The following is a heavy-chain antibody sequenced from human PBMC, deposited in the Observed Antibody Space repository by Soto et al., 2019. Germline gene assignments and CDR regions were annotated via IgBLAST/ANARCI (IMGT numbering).Heavy chain of an antibody. V-gene: IGHV3-74*03. D-gene: IGHD1-26*01. CDR1: GFMFSMYW. CDR2: INKDGVTT. Sequence: LVESGGGLVQPGGSLRLSCEASGFMFSMYWMHWVRQVPGKGPVWVSRINKDGVTTTYADSVKGRFTISRDNDKNTLYLQLDSLRVEDTAMYYCTRGPRPSSSGTGAYWGPGTQVTVSS. CDR3: TRGPRPSSSGTGAY. J-gene: IGHJ4*02.